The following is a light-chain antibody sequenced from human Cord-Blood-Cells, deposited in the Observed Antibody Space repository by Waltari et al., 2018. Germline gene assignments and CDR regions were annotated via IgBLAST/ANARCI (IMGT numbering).Light chain of an antibody. V-gene: IGKV4-1*01. CDR2: WAS. Sequence: DFVMTQSPDSLAVSRGERATINCKSSQSVLYSSNNKNYLAWYQQKPGQPPKLLIYWASTRESGVPDRFSGSGSGTDVTLTISSLQAEDVAVYYCQQYYSTPITFGQGTRLEIK. CDR1: QSVLYSSNNKNY. J-gene: IGKJ5*01. CDR3: QQYYSTPIT.